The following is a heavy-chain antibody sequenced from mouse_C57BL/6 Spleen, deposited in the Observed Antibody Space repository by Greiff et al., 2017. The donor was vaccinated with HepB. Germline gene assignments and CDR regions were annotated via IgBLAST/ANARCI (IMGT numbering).Heavy chain of an antibody. CDR2: INPSNGGT. Sequence: VQLQQPGTELVKPGASAKLSCKASGYTFTSYWMHWVKQRPGQGLEWIGNINPSNGGTNYNEKFKSKATLTVDKSSSTAYMQLSSLTSEDSAVYYCAGTTVVHWYFDVWGTGTTVTVSS. V-gene: IGHV1-53*01. D-gene: IGHD1-1*01. CDR1: GYTFTSYW. CDR3: AGTTVVHWYFDV. J-gene: IGHJ1*03.